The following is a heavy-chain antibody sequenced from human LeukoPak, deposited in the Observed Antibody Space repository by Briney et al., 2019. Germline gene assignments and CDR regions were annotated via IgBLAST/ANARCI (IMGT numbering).Heavy chain of an antibody. Sequence: PGRSLRLSCAASGFTFDDYAMHWVRQAPGKGLEWVSGISWNSGSIGYADSVKGRFTISRDNAKNSLYLQMNSLRAEDTALYYCAKESMIVVDMGYYYYMDVWGKGTTVTVSS. CDR1: GFTFDDYA. CDR2: ISWNSGSI. V-gene: IGHV3-9*01. J-gene: IGHJ6*03. CDR3: AKESMIVVDMGYYYYMDV. D-gene: IGHD3-22*01.